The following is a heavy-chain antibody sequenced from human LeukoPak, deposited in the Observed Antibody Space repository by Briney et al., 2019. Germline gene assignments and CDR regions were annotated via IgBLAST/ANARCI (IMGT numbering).Heavy chain of an antibody. CDR3: ARERSGSYDEHFDY. CDR2: INHSGST. CDR1: GGSFSGYY. J-gene: IGHJ4*02. D-gene: IGHD3-10*01. Sequence: SETLSLTCAVYGGSFSGYYWSWIRQPPGKGLEWIGEINHSGSTNYNPSLKSRVTISFDTSKNQFSLNLNSVTAADTAVYFCARERSGSYDEHFDYWGQGTLVTVSS. V-gene: IGHV4-34*01.